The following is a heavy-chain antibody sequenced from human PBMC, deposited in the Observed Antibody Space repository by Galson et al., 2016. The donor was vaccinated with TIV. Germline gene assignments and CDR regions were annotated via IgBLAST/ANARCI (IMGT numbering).Heavy chain of an antibody. D-gene: IGHD3-10*01. J-gene: IGHJ5*02. CDR2: IDPTDSYT. V-gene: IGHV5-10-1*01. Sequence: QSGAEVTKPGESLRISCKGSGYRFTSYWINWVRQMPGKGLEWMGRIDPTDSYTNYSPSFQGPVTISADKSSTTAYLQGSSLKASDTAIYYCARGVSSGSAWLDPWGPGTPVTVSS. CDR3: ARGVSSGSAWLDP. CDR1: GYRFTSYW.